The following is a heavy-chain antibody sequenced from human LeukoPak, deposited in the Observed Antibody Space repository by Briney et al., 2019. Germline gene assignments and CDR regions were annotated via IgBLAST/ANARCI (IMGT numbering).Heavy chain of an antibody. V-gene: IGHV4-59*12. CDR2: IYYSGST. CDR3: ARLLWFGEGNWFDP. Sequence: PSETLSLTCTVSGGSISSYYWSWIRQPPGKGLEWIGYIYYSGSTNYNPSLKSRVTISVDTSKNQFSLKLSSVTAEDTAVYYCARLLWFGEGNWFDPWGQGTLVTVSS. J-gene: IGHJ5*02. D-gene: IGHD3-10*01. CDR1: GGSISSYY.